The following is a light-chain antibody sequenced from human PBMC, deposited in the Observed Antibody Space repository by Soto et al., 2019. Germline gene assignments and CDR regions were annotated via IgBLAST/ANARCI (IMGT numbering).Light chain of an antibody. J-gene: IGKJ5*01. CDR1: QSVSTY. CDR2: DAS. Sequence: EIVLTQSPATLSLPPGERATLSCRASQSVSTYLAWYQQKPGQAPRLLIYDASNRATGIPARFSGSGSGTDFTLTISSLDPEDFSVYYCQQRSKGITFGQGTRLAIK. V-gene: IGKV3-11*01. CDR3: QQRSKGIT.